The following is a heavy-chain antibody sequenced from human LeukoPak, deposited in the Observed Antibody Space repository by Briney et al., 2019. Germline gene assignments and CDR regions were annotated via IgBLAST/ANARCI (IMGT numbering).Heavy chain of an antibody. CDR3: ARHGREMGKYNWFDT. D-gene: IGHD5-24*01. V-gene: IGHV4-4*09. J-gene: IGHJ5*02. CDR1: GGSISSFY. CDR2: ILTSGGT. Sequence: SETLSLTCTESGGSISSFYWSWIGQHPGGGLERSGYILTSGGTNYSPSLKCRVTISVDTSKNQSSLNPSSVAAADTAVYYCARHGREMGKYNWFDTCGQGTLVTVSS.